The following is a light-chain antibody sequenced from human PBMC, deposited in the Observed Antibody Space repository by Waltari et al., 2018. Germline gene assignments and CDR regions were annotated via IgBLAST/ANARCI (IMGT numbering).Light chain of an antibody. CDR3: TSHTSSHTLV. CDR1: SLDDGGSAF. J-gene: IGLJ1*01. V-gene: IGLV2-14*01. Sequence: QSALTQPASVSGSPGQSITIPCTGSSLDDGGSAFVSWYRQHPGKAPTVLIFVVTKRPSGVSDRVSASKSGNTASLTISGLQAEDEGDYYCTSHTSSHTLVFGGGTKVTVL. CDR2: VVT.